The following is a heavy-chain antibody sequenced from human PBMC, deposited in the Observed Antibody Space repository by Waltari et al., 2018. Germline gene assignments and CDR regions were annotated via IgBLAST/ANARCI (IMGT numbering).Heavy chain of an antibody. J-gene: IGHJ5*02. CDR1: GFSIRDNY. Sequence: EVQLVESGGGLIQPGGSLRLSGAASGFSIRDNYMSWVRKAPGKGLEWVSFINSGGTTYYADSVKGRFTISRDNSKNTVYLQMNSLRAEDTAMYYCARDSKFDPWGQGTLVTVSS. CDR3: ARDSKFDP. V-gene: IGHV3-53*01. CDR2: INSGGTT. D-gene: IGHD4-4*01.